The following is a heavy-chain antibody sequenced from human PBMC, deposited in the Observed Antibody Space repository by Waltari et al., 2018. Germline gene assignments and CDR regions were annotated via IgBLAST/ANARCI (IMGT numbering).Heavy chain of an antibody. Sequence: QVQLQESGPGLVKPSETLSLTCAVSGYSISSGYYWGWIRQPPGKGLEWIGSIYHSGSTYSNPSLKSRVTISVDTSKNQFSLKLSSVTAADTAVYYCARRKDSSGPSSFDYWGQGTLVTVSS. CDR2: IYHSGST. J-gene: IGHJ4*02. V-gene: IGHV4-38-2*01. CDR3: ARRKDSSGPSSFDY. D-gene: IGHD3-22*01. CDR1: GYSISSGYY.